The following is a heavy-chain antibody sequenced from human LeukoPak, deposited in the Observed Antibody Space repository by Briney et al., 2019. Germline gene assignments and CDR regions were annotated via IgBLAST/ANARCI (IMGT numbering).Heavy chain of an antibody. J-gene: IGHJ4*02. CDR3: ARVIYGDFGVARSFDY. D-gene: IGHD3-3*01. CDR2: IYYSGST. V-gene: IGHV4-30-4*01. CDR1: GSSICSGDYY. Sequence: SETLSLTCTVSGSSICSGDYYWSWIRQPPGKGLEWIGYIYYSGSTYYNPSLKGRVTISVDTSKNQFSLKLSSVTAADTAVYYCARVIYGDFGVARSFDYWGQGTLVTVSS.